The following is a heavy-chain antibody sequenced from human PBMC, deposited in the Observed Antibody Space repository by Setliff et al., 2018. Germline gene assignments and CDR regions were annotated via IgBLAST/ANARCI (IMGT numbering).Heavy chain of an antibody. J-gene: IGHJ5*02. V-gene: IGHV4-39*01. D-gene: IGHD3-22*01. Sequence: SETLSLTCTVSGGSISSSSYYWGWIRQPPGKGLEWIGSIYYSGSTYYNPSLKSRVTISVDTSKNQFSLKLSSVTAADTAVYYCARGKNGSRQLVVLGWFDPWGQGTLVTVSS. CDR3: ARGKNGSRQLVVLGWFDP. CDR2: IYYSGST. CDR1: GGSISSSSYY.